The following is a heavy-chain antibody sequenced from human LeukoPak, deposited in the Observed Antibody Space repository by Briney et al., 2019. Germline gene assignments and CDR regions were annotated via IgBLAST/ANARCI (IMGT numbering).Heavy chain of an antibody. Sequence: SETLSLTCTVSGGSISSYYWSWIRQSPGKGLEWIGYIYYSGSSNYNPSLKSRVTISVDTSKNQFSLKLSSVTAADTAVYYCARSVVPAALGYWGQGTLVTVSS. J-gene: IGHJ4*02. D-gene: IGHD2-2*01. V-gene: IGHV4-59*08. CDR2: IYYSGSS. CDR1: GGSISSYY. CDR3: ARSVVPAALGY.